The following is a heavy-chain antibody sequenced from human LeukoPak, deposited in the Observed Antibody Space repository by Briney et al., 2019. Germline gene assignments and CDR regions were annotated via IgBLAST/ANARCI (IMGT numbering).Heavy chain of an antibody. V-gene: IGHV1-18*01. CDR3: ARTVTQMDWFDP. Sequence: ASVKVSCKASGYTFTSYGISWGRQAPGQGLEWMGWISAYNGNTNHAQKLQGRVTMTTDTSTSTAYMELRSLRSDDTAVYYCARTVTQMDWFDPWGQGTLVTVSS. CDR1: GYTFTSYG. J-gene: IGHJ5*02. CDR2: ISAYNGNT. D-gene: IGHD4-17*01.